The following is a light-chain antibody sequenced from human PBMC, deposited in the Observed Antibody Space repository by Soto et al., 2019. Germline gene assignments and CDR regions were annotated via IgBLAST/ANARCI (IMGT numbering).Light chain of an antibody. J-gene: IGKJ4*01. CDR3: MQALQTPS. CDR1: QSLLHSNGYNY. V-gene: IGKV2-28*01. CDR2: LGS. Sequence: ESVMTQSPLSLSVTPGEPASISCRSSQSLLHSNGYNYLDWYLQKPGQSPQLLIYLGSFRAAGVPDRFSGSGSGTYFTLKISRVEAADVGVYYCMQALQTPSFGGGTKVEIK.